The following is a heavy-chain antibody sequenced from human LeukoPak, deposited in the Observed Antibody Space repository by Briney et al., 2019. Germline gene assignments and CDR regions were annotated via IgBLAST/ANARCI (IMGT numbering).Heavy chain of an antibody. CDR1: GFTFSSYE. CDR2: IDGSHSTI. D-gene: IGHD4-23*01. Sequence: GGSLRLSCVASGFTFSSYEMNWVRQAPGKGLEWISYIDGSHSTIYYADSVKGRFTISRDNAKNSLYLQMNSLRAEDTAVYYCVRDLRWSFDYWGQGTLVTVSS. CDR3: VRDLRWSFDY. J-gene: IGHJ4*02. V-gene: IGHV3-48*03.